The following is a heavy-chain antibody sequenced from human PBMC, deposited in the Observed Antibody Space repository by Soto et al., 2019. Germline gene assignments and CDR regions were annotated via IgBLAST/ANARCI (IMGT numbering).Heavy chain of an antibody. D-gene: IGHD3-9*01. J-gene: IGHJ4*02. V-gene: IGHV1-2*02. CDR1: GYTFTGYY. CDR2: INPNSGGT. Sequence: ASVKVSCKASGYTFTGYYMHWVRQAPGQGLEWMGWINPNSGGTNYAQKFQGRVTMTRDTSISTAYMELSSLMSEDTAVYYCARPPGYISDWYYFDLWGQGTQGTVSS. CDR3: ARPPGYISDWYYFDL.